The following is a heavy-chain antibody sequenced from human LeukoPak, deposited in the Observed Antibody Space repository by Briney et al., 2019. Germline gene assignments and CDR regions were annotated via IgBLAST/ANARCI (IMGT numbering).Heavy chain of an antibody. D-gene: IGHD3-9*01. J-gene: IGHJ4*02. CDR3: ARGHYDVLTSSYKWTPDY. CDR1: GFTLSTYN. CDR2: ITSGGGYT. Sequence: GGSLRLSCAASGFTLSTYNMNWVRQAPGKGLEWVSSITSGGGYTYYADSVKGRFTTSRDNAKNSLSLRLDSLRAEDTAVYYCARGHYDVLTSSYKWTPDYWGQGTLVTVSS. V-gene: IGHV3-21*06.